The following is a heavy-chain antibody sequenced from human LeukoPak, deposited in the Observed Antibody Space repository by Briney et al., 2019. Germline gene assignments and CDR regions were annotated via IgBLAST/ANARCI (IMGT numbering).Heavy chain of an antibody. J-gene: IGHJ4*02. CDR2: VNPNSGGT. Sequence: ASVKVSCKVSGDTFTGYYMHWVRQAPGQGLEWMGRVNPNSGGTNYAQKFQGRVTMTRDTSISTAYMELSRLRSDDTAVYYCAGFTAMVPDYFDYWGQGTLVTVSS. CDR3: AGFTAMVPDYFDY. CDR1: GDTFTGYY. D-gene: IGHD5-18*01. V-gene: IGHV1-2*06.